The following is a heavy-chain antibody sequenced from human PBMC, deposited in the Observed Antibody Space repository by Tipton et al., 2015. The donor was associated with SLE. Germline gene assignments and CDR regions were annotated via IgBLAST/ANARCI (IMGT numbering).Heavy chain of an antibody. CDR2: INHSGST. CDR3: VRDRYSGSYYYGMDV. Sequence: TLSLTCAVHGGSFSGSYWHWIRQPPGRGLEWFGEINHSGSTNYKSSLKSRVTISVDTSKNQFSLKLNSVTAADTAVYYCVRDRYSGSYYYGMDVWGQGTTGTVS. D-gene: IGHD1-26*01. J-gene: IGHJ6*02. V-gene: IGHV4-34*01. CDR1: GGSFSGSY.